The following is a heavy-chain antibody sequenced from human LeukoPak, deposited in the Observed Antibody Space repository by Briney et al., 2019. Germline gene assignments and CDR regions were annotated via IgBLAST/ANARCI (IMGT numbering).Heavy chain of an antibody. CDR3: ARDHCSGGSCYWFDY. CDR1: GYTFTSYD. CDR2: INPNSGGT. D-gene: IGHD2-15*01. Sequence: ASVKVSCKASGYTFTSYDINWVRQAPGQGLEWMGWINPNSGGTNYAQKFQGRVTMTRDTSISTAYMELSRLRSDDTAVYYCARDHCSGGSCYWFDYRGQGTLVTVSS. J-gene: IGHJ4*02. V-gene: IGHV1-2*02.